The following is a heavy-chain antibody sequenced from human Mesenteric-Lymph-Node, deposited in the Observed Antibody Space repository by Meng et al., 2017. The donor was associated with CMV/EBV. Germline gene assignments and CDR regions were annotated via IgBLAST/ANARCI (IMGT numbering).Heavy chain of an antibody. CDR3: ARDQGIFGVVIRSGNWFDP. V-gene: IGHV3-23*01. J-gene: IGHJ5*02. D-gene: IGHD3-3*01. Sequence: GGSLRLSCAASGFTFITYAMSWVRQAPGKGLEWVSAISDSGGSTYYADSVRGRFTTSRNNSKNTLYLQMNSLRAEDTAVYYCARDQGIFGVVIRSGNWFDPWGQGTLVTVSS. CDR2: ISDSGGST. CDR1: GFTFITYA.